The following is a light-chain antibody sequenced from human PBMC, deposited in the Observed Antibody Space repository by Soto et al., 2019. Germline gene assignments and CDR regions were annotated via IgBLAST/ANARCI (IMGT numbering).Light chain of an antibody. Sequence: DIVMTQSPDSLSVSLGERATINCKSSQSVLSSSNNKNYLAWYQQKPGQPPKVVIYWASTRGSGVPDRFSGSGSGTDFTLTISSLQAEDVAVYYCQHYYSSPLTFGGGTNVEIK. V-gene: IGKV4-1*01. CDR1: QSVLSSSNNKNY. CDR3: QHYYSSPLT. CDR2: WAS. J-gene: IGKJ4*01.